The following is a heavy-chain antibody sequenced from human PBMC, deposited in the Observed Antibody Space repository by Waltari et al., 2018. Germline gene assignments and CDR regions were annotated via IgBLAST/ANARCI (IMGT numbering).Heavy chain of an antibody. J-gene: IGHJ3*02. CDR2: IYTSGST. CDR1: GGSISSGRYY. V-gene: IGHV4-61*02. D-gene: IGHD7-27*01. Sequence: QVQLQESGPGLVKPSQTLSLTCTVSGGSISSGRYYWTWIRQPAGKGLEWIGRIYTSGSTNYNPSLKSRVTISVDTSKNQFSLKLSSVTAADTAVYYCARGDWGLGAFDIWGQGTMVTVSS. CDR3: ARGDWGLGAFDI.